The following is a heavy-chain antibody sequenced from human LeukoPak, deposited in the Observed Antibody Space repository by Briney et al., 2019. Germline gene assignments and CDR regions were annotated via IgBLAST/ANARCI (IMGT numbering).Heavy chain of an antibody. Sequence: SETLSLTCTVSGGSISSGDYYWSWIRQPPGKGLEWIGFIYYSGSTSYNPSLKSRVTISLDTSKNYFSLRLTSVTAADTAMYYCARGDYYDSSGYYYHWGQGTLVTVSS. J-gene: IGHJ5*02. CDR3: ARGDYYDSSGYYYH. CDR1: GGSISSGDYY. CDR2: IYYSGST. D-gene: IGHD3-22*01. V-gene: IGHV4-30-4*08.